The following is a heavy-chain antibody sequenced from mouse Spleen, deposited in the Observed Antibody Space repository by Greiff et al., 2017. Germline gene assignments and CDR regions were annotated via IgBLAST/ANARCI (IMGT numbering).Heavy chain of an antibody. J-gene: IGHJ2*01. CDR3: ARRKLGSFDY. D-gene: IGHD4-1*01. Sequence: VQLQQPGAELVKPGASVKLSCKASGYTFTSYWMHWVKQRPGQGLEWIGWIYPRDGSTKYNEKFKGKATLTVDTSSSTAYMELHSLTSEDSAVYFCARRKLGSFDYWGQGTTLTVSS. V-gene: IGHV1-85*01. CDR2: IYPRDGST. CDR1: GYTFTSYW.